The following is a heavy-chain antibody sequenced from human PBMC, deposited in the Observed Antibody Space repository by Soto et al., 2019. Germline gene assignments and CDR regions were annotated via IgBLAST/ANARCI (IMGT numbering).Heavy chain of an antibody. CDR3: ARLVAVRWANPSYFDY. J-gene: IGHJ4*02. CDR1: GGSISSSSYY. V-gene: IGHV4-39*01. D-gene: IGHD6-6*01. Sequence: PSETLSLTCAVYGGSISSSSYYWGWIRQPPGKGLEWIASIYYSGSTYYNPSLKSRVTISVDTSKNQLSLKLSSVTAADTAVYYCARLVAVRWANPSYFDYWGQGSLVTVSS. CDR2: IYYSGST.